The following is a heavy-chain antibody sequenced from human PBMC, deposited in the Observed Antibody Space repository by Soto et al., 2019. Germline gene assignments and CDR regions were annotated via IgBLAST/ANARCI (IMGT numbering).Heavy chain of an antibody. CDR3: HGYGY. CDR1: GFTFSSYW. D-gene: IGHD5-12*01. Sequence: GGSLRLSCAASGFTFSSYWMHWVRQAPGQGLVWVSVIYSGGSTYYIDSVKGRFSISRDISKNTLYLQMNSLRAEDTAVYYCHGYGYWGQGTLVTVSS. J-gene: IGHJ4*02. V-gene: IGHV3-53*01. CDR2: IYSGGST.